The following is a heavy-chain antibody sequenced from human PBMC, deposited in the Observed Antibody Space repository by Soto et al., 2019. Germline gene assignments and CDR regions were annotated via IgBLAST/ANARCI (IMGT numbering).Heavy chain of an antibody. CDR1: GYSFTTHA. Sequence: ASVKVSCKASGYSFTTHAMIWVRQAPGQRPEWMGWINTGNGNTRYSPKFQGRVNVTRDTSASTAYMELSSLKSEDTAVYYCAKGEQLYHYYYGMDVWGQGSTVTVSS. J-gene: IGHJ6*02. V-gene: IGHV1-3*04. CDR3: AKGEQLYHYYYGMDV. CDR2: INTGNGNT.